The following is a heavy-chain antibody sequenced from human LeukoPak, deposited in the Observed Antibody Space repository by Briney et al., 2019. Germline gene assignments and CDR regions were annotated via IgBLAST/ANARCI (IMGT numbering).Heavy chain of an antibody. Sequence: GGSLRLSCAASGFTFSSYAMSWVRQAPGKGLEWVSAISGSGGSTYYADSVKGRFTISRDNSKNSLYLQMNSLRAEDTAVYYCARTIAAAAIGEAFDIWGQGTMVTVPS. V-gene: IGHV3-23*01. CDR2: ISGSGGST. D-gene: IGHD6-13*01. J-gene: IGHJ3*02. CDR3: ARTIAAAAIGEAFDI. CDR1: GFTFSSYA.